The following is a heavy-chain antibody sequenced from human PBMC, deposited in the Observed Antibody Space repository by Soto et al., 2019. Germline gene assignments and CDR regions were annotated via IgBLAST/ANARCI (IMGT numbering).Heavy chain of an antibody. Sequence: ASLEVSCKASGYTFTSFGISWVRQAPGQGLEWMGWISGYNGNTNYAQNLQGRVTMTTDTPTSTAYMELRSLRSDDTAVYYCARDHFLVHSTSSFDYWGQGSLVTGSS. J-gene: IGHJ4*02. V-gene: IGHV1-18*01. D-gene: IGHD6-6*01. CDR2: ISGYNGNT. CDR3: ARDHFLVHSTSSFDY. CDR1: GYTFTSFG.